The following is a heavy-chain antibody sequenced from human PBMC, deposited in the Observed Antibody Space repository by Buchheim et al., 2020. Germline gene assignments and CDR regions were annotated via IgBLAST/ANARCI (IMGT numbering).Heavy chain of an antibody. J-gene: IGHJ6*02. CDR2: ISYDGSNK. Sequence: QVQLVESGGGVVQPGRSLRLSCAASGFTFSSYGMHWVRQAPGKGLEWVAVISYDGSNKYYADSVKSRFTISRDNSKNTLYLQMNSLRAEDTAVYYCAKDLKQLVLDGMDVWGQGTT. CDR3: AKDLKQLVLDGMDV. CDR1: GFTFSSYG. V-gene: IGHV3-30*18. D-gene: IGHD6-13*01.